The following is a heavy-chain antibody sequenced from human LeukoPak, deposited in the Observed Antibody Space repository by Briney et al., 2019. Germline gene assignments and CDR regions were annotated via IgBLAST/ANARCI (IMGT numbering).Heavy chain of an antibody. J-gene: IGHJ4*02. CDR2: IYYSGST. D-gene: IGHD3-22*01. V-gene: IGHV4-59*01. CDR3: AREDYYDSSGFDY. Sequence: NPSETLSLTCTVSGGSISSYYWSWIRQPPGKGLEWIGYIYYSGSTNYNPSLKSRVTISVDTSKNQFSLKLSSVTAADTAVYYCAREDYYDSSGFDYWGQGTLVTVSS. CDR1: GGSISSYY.